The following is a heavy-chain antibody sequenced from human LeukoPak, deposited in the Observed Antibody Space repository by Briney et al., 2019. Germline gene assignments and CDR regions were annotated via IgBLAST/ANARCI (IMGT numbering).Heavy chain of an antibody. CDR3: ARDNYDFWSGLREDYYYYMDV. CDR2: ISYDGSNK. Sequence: GGSLRLSCAASGFTFSNYAMHWVRQAPGKGLEWVAVISYDGSNKYYADSVKGRYTISRDNSKNTLYLQMNSLRAEDTAVYYCARDNYDFWSGLREDYYYYMDVWGKGTTVTVSS. CDR1: GFTFSNYA. J-gene: IGHJ6*03. D-gene: IGHD3-3*01. V-gene: IGHV3-30-3*01.